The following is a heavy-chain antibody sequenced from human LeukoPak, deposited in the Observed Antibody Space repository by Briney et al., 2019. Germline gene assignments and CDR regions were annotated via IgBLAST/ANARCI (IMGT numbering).Heavy chain of an antibody. D-gene: IGHD1-26*01. V-gene: IGHV4-39*01. CDR3: ARMNEASGSYLFDY. CDR1: GASFSSSTYY. CDR2: IYYSGST. J-gene: IGHJ4*02. Sequence: SGTLSLTCTVSGASFSSSTYYWGWIRQPPGKGLEWIGSIYYSGSTYYNPSLKSRVTMSADTSKNQFSLKLSSVTAADTAVYYCARMNEASGSYLFDYWGQGTLVTVSS.